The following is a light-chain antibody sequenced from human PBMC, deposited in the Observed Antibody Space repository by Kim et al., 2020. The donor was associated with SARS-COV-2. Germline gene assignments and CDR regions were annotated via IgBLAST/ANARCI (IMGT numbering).Light chain of an antibody. CDR2: QDS. Sequence: SYELTQPPSVSVSPGQTASITCSGDKLGDKYACWYQQKPGQSPVLVIYQDSKRPSGLPERFSGSNSGNTATLTISGTQAMDEADYYCQAWDSSIFVVFGG. V-gene: IGLV3-1*01. CDR3: QAWDSSIFVV. J-gene: IGLJ2*01. CDR1: KLGDKY.